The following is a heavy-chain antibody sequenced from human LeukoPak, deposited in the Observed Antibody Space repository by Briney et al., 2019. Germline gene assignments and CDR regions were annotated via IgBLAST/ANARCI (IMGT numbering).Heavy chain of an antibody. CDR1: GDSILSNY. D-gene: IGHD3-22*01. V-gene: IGHV4-4*07. J-gene: IGHJ4*02. CDR3: ARRSGSGYYYY. CDR2: IYGSGNT. Sequence: PSETLSLTCSVSGDSILSNYWSWIRQPAGKGLEWIGHIYGSGNTNYNPSLKSRVTTSVDNSKNQFSLKLSSVTAADTAVYYCARRSGSGYYYYWGQGTLVTVSS.